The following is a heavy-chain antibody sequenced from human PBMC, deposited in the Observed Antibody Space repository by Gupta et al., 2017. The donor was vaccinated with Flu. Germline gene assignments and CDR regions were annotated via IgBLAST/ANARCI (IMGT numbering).Heavy chain of an antibody. CDR3: AKGKGSEIKVVADIPNFDH. D-gene: IGHD2-15*01. V-gene: IGHV4-34*01. Sequence: KGVEWVGEINQRGSTNHNPSLKSRVTISGDTSKNQFSLKLSLVTAADTAVYYCAKGKGSEIKVVADIPNFDHWGQGNPVNVSS. J-gene: IGHJ4*02. CDR2: INQRGST.